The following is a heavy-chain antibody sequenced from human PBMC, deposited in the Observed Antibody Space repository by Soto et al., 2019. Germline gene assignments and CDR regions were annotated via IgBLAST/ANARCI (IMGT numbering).Heavy chain of an antibody. CDR3: AGGQVRAFFDY. CDR1: GFSVSSNY. D-gene: IGHD3-10*01. J-gene: IGHJ4*02. Sequence: GGSLRLSCVASGFSVSSNYMSWVRQAPGKGLEWVSILYSGGYTYYAGAVKGRFSISRDTSKNILYLQMNNMTVEDTAVYYCAGGQVRAFFDYWGQGTLVTVSS. CDR2: LYSGGYT. V-gene: IGHV3-66*01.